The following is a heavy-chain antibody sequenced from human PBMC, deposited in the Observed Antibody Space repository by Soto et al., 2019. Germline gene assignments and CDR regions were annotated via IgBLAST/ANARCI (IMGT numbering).Heavy chain of an antibody. CDR3: ARHQEGTFHYYYYMDV. J-gene: IGHJ6*03. D-gene: IGHD1-1*01. CDR1: GGSISSSSYY. Sequence: QLQLQESGPGLVKPSETLSLTCTVSGGSISSSSYYWGWIRQPPGKGLEWIGSIYYSGSTYYNPSLKSRVTRSVDTSKNQFSLKLSSVTAADTAVYYCARHQEGTFHYYYYMDVWGKGTTVTVSS. V-gene: IGHV4-39*01. CDR2: IYYSGST.